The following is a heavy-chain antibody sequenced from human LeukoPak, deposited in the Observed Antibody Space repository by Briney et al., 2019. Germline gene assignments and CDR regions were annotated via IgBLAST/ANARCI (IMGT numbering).Heavy chain of an antibody. Sequence: PGRSLRLSCAASGFTFSSYGMHWVRQAPGKGLEWVAVISYDGSNKYYADSVKGRFTISRDNSKNTLYLQMNSLRAEDTAVYYCAKFWSGQATTQNDYWGQGTLVTVSS. CDR2: ISYDGSNK. D-gene: IGHD3-3*01. CDR1: GFTFSSYG. V-gene: IGHV3-30*18. J-gene: IGHJ4*02. CDR3: AKFWSGQATTQNDY.